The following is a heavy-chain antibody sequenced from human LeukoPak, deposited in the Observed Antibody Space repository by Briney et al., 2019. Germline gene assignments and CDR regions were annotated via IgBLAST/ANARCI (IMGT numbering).Heavy chain of an antibody. CDR2: INTDGSST. CDR3: AKGRIVVVPAAFDY. D-gene: IGHD2-2*01. CDR1: GFTFSSSW. Sequence: GGSLRLSCAASGFTFSSSWMHWVRQAPGKGLVWVSRINTDGSSTSYADSVKGRFTISRDNAKNTLYLQMNSLRAEDTAVYYCAKGRIVVVPAAFDYWGQGTLVTVSS. J-gene: IGHJ4*02. V-gene: IGHV3-74*01.